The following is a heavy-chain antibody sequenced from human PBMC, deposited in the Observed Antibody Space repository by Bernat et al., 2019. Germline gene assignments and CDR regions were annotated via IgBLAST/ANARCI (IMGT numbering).Heavy chain of an antibody. D-gene: IGHD2-2*02. J-gene: IGHJ4*02. CDR3: MCPYCSSTSCYTY. CDR2: ISYDGSNK. V-gene: IGHV3-30*01. Sequence: QVQLVESGVGVVQPGRSLRLSCAASGFTFSSYAMHWVRQAPGKGLEWVAVISYDGSNKYYADSVKGRFTISRDNSKNTLYLQMNSLRAEDTAVYYCMCPYCSSTSCYTYWGQGTLVTVSS. CDR1: GFTFSSYA.